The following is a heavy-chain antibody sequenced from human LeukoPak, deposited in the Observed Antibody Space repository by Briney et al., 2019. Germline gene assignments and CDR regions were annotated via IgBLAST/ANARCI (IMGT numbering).Heavy chain of an antibody. CDR2: VSYTGRT. J-gene: IGHJ5*02. CDR1: GGSISSSTYY. D-gene: IGHD4-17*01. CDR3: ARSRKYGAVTTYSWFDP. V-gene: IGHV4-39*01. Sequence: SETLSLTCTVPGGSISSSTYYWGWIRQPPGRGQEWTASVSYTGRTTYNPSLKSRVTISVDTSKTQFSLKLSSVTAADTAVYYCARSRKYGAVTTYSWFDPWGRGTLVIVSS.